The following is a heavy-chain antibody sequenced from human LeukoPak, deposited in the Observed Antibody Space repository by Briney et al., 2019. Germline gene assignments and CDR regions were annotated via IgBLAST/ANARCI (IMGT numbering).Heavy chain of an antibody. D-gene: IGHD2-2*01. V-gene: IGHV4-38-2*02. CDR2: IYYSGST. CDR1: GYSISSGYY. J-gene: IGHJ3*02. CDR3: AGSDCSSTSCPDAFDI. Sequence: SETLSLTCTVSGYSISSGYYWGWIRPPPGKGLEWIGSIYYSGSTYYNPSLKSRVTISVDTSKNQFSLKLSSVTAADTAVYYCAGSDCSSTSCPDAFDIWGQGTMVTVSS.